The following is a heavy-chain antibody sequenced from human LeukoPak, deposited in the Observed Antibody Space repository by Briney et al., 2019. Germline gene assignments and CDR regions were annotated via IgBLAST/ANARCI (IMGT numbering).Heavy chain of an antibody. J-gene: IGHJ6*02. V-gene: IGHV3-66*01. Sequence: GGSLILSCATSGFSVSNNYRTWVRQPPGKGLEWVSIIYSADSTYYAASVKGRFTISSDISKNTFSLQISSMRAEDTAVYFCARDRFNGIGVWGQGTTVTVSS. CDR2: IYSADST. CDR3: ARDRFNGIGV. CDR1: GFSVSNNY. D-gene: IGHD3-3*01.